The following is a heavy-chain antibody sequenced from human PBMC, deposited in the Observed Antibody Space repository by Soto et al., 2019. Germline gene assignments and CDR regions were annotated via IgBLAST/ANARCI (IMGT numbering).Heavy chain of an antibody. Sequence: SSETLSLTCTVSGGSISSSSYYWGLIRQPPGKGLEWIGSIYYSGSTYYNPSLKSRVTISVDTSKNQFSLKLSSVTAADTAVYYCASLMIVVVPPTPFDYWGQGTLVTVSS. J-gene: IGHJ4*02. CDR1: GGSISSSSYY. CDR3: ASLMIVVVPPTPFDY. V-gene: IGHV4-39*01. D-gene: IGHD3-22*01. CDR2: IYYSGST.